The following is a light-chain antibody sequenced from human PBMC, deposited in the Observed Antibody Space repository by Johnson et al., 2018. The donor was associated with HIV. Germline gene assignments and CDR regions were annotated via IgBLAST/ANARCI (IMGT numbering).Light chain of an antibody. J-gene: IGLJ1*01. CDR3: GTWDSSLSAGV. V-gene: IGLV1-51*02. CDR2: ENN. CDR1: SSNIGSNY. Sequence: QSVLTQPPSVSAAPGQNVTISCSGGSSNIGSNYVSWYQQFPGAAPKLLIYENNKRPSVCADSATLGITGLQTGDEADYYCGTWDSSLSAGVFGTGTKVTVL.